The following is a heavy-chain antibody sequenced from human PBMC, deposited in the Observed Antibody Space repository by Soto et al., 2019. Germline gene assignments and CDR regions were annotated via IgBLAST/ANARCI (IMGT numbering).Heavy chain of an antibody. Sequence: LYLTCTVSCGYISSNYLSWIRQPPGKGLEWIGYVYNSGSTNYNPSLKSRVTISEDTSKSQFSLKVNSMTAADTAVYYCARYRREAVAGYTLDNWGQGILVTVSS. CDR3: ARYRREAVAGYTLDN. V-gene: IGHV4-59*01. CDR2: VYNSGST. J-gene: IGHJ4*02. D-gene: IGHD6-13*01. CDR1: CGYISSNY.